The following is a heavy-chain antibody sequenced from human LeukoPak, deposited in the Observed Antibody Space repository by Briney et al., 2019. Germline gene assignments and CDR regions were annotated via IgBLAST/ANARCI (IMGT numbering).Heavy chain of an antibody. Sequence: PSETLSLTCTVSGGSLSSSSYYWGWIRQPPGKWLGWIGSIYYSGSTYYNPSLKSRVTISVDTSKNQFSLKLSSVTAADTAVYYCARSYYDFWSGYDVWGQGTLVTVSS. CDR1: GGSLSSSSYY. CDR3: ARSYYDFWSGYDV. J-gene: IGHJ4*02. D-gene: IGHD3-3*01. CDR2: IYYSGST. V-gene: IGHV4-39*01.